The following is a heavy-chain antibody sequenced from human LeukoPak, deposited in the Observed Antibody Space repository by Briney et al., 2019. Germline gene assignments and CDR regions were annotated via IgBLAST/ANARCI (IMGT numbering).Heavy chain of an antibody. CDR1: GFTFSSFT. CDR3: GKEGGA. Sequence: GGSLRLSCAASGFTFSSFTMTWVRQAPGKGLEWVSAIGGRGGSTYYADSLEGRFTIARDNSKDMVYLQMNSLRVEDTAIYYCGKEGGAWGQGTKVTVSS. J-gene: IGHJ5*02. V-gene: IGHV3-23*01. D-gene: IGHD3-16*01. CDR2: IGGRGGST.